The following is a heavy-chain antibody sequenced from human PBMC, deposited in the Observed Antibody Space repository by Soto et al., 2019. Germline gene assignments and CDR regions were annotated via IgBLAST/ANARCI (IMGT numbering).Heavy chain of an antibody. V-gene: IGHV3-53*01. CDR3: AARGGGGGY. CDR2: IYSGGYT. CDR1: GFTVSNNY. Sequence: EVQLVESGGGLIQPGGSLRLSCAVSGFTVSNNYMSWVRQAPGKGLEGVSVIYSGGYTAYGDSVKGRFTISRDNSKNTLFLKRKSLGAEDRAVYYGAARGGGGGYWGQGTLVTVSS. J-gene: IGHJ4*02. D-gene: IGHD3-10*01.